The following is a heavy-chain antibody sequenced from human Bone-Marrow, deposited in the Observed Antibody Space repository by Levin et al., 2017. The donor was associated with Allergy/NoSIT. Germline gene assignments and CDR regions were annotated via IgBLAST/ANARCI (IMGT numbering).Heavy chain of an antibody. J-gene: IGHJ4*02. D-gene: IGHD4-23*01. V-gene: IGHV3-23*01. CDR2: ISGSGTNT. CDR1: GFSFNSFA. Sequence: GGSLRLSCAASGFSFNSFALSWIRQAPGKGLEWVSAISGSGTNTYYADTVKGRFTISRDTSKNTVFLEMNGLRAEDTAVYYCAKKGGNSFDYYFDSWGQGTLVAVSS. CDR3: AKKGGNSFDYYFDS.